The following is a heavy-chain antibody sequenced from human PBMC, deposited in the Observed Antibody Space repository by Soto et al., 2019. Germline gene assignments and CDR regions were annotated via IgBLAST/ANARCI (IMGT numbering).Heavy chain of an antibody. CDR2: IIPIFGTA. J-gene: IGHJ6*02. Sequence: KVSCKASGGTFSSYAISWVRQAPGQGLEWMGGIIPIFGTANYAQKFQGRVTITADKSTSTAYMELSSLRSEDTAVYYCARESQAAMGYYYYGMDVWVQGNTVAVS. CDR3: ARESQAAMGYYYYGMDV. V-gene: IGHV1-69*06. CDR1: GGTFSSYA. D-gene: IGHD2-2*01.